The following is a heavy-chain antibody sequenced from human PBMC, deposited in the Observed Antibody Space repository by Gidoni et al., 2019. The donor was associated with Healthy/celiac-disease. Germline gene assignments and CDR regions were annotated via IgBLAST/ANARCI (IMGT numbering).Heavy chain of an antibody. CDR2: IYYSGRN. D-gene: IGHD3-10*01. CDR1: GGSISCYY. J-gene: IGHJ4*02. Sequence: QVQLQESGPGLVKPSETLSLTCTVSGGSISCYYWSWIRQPPGKGLEWIGYIYYSGRNNYNPSLKSRVNISVDTSKNQFSMKLSSVTAADTAVYYCARGRGVPPDYWGQGTLVTVSS. V-gene: IGHV4-59*01. CDR3: ARGRGVPPDY.